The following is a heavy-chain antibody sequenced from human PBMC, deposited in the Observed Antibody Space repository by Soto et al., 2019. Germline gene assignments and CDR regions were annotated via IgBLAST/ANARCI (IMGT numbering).Heavy chain of an antibody. CDR1: GDSVSSNSAA. CDR3: ASNTAYYYDSSGYGVGVDAFDI. V-gene: IGHV6-1*01. J-gene: IGHJ3*02. D-gene: IGHD3-22*01. CDR2: TYYRSKWYN. Sequence: SQTLSLTCAISGDSVSSNSAAWNWIRQSPSRGLEWLGRTYYRSKWYNDYAVSVKSRITINPDTSKNQFSLQLNSVTPEDTAVYYCASNTAYYYDSSGYGVGVDAFDIWGQGTMVIVSS.